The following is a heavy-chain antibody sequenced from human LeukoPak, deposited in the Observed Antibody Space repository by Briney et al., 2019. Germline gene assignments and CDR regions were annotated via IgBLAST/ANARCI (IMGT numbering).Heavy chain of an antibody. CDR3: ARDIDETVDAVY. CDR2: INPSGGTT. D-gene: IGHD1-26*01. V-gene: IGHV1-46*01. CDR1: GYTFTTSH. Sequence: ASVKVCCKASGYTFTTSHMHWVRQAPRQGLEWMGFINPSGGTTRYAQKFQGRVTLTRDTSSSTVYMELRSLRFDDTAVYYCARDIDETVDAVYWGQGTLVTVSS. J-gene: IGHJ4*02.